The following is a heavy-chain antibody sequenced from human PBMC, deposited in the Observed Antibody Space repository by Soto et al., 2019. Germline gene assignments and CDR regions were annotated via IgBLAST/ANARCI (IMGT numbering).Heavy chain of an antibody. D-gene: IGHD6-19*01. CDR2: INRRGVT. Sequence: PRGSLILSCLASGFDFSIHDMNWVRQAPGKGLEWIAYINRRGVTHYADSVEGRFTISRDNAQNSLFLQMLSLRAEDTAVYYCAKVLRSGWSGHWGQGTLVTVSS. CDR3: AKVLRSGWSGH. J-gene: IGHJ4*02. CDR1: GFDFSIHD. V-gene: IGHV3-48*03.